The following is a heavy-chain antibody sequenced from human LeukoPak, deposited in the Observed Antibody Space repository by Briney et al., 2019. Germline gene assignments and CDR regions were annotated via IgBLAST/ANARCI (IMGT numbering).Heavy chain of an antibody. Sequence: GGSLRLSCAASGFTFSSYSMNWVRQAPGKGLEWVSSISSSSSYIYYADSVKGRFTIPRDNAKNSLYLQMNSLRAEDTAVYYCARAGPAVAGTSFDYWGQGTLVTVSS. J-gene: IGHJ4*02. CDR1: GFTFSSYS. V-gene: IGHV3-21*01. CDR2: ISSSSSYI. D-gene: IGHD6-19*01. CDR3: ARAGPAVAGTSFDY.